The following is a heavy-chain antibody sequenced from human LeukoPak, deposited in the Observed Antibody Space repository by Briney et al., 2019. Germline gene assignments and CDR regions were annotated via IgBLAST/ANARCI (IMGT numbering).Heavy chain of an antibody. J-gene: IGHJ4*02. CDR2: ISYDGSNK. CDR3: ARRTYLHFWSGYYNDF. Sequence: GRSLRLSCAASGFTFSSYAMHWVRQAPGKGLEWVAVISYDGSNKYYADSVKGRFTISRDNSKNTLYLQMNSLRAEDTAVYYCARRTYLHFWSGYYNDFWGQGTLVTVSS. CDR1: GFTFSSYA. D-gene: IGHD3-3*02. V-gene: IGHV3-30*04.